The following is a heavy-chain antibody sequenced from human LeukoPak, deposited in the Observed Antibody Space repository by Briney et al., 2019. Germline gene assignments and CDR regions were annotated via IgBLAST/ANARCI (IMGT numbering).Heavy chain of an antibody. Sequence: PSETLSLTCTVSGGSISTYYWTWIRQPPGKGLEWIGHIYYNGATNYDPSLKSRVIISLDTSKNQFSLKLTSVTAADTAVYFCARDRYMDVWGKGTTVTVS. CDR1: GGSISTYY. J-gene: IGHJ6*03. CDR3: ARDRYMDV. CDR2: IYYNGAT. V-gene: IGHV4-59*01.